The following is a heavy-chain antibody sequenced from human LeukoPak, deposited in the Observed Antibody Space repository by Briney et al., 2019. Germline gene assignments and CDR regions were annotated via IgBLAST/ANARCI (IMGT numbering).Heavy chain of an antibody. Sequence: QSGGSLRLSCAASGFTFSTYAMSWVRQAPGKGLEWVSAISSSGGNTYYADSVKGRFTISRDNSKNTLYLQMNSLRAEDTAVYYCARRAGAYSHPYDYWGQGTLVTVSS. V-gene: IGHV3-23*01. CDR1: GFTFSTYA. D-gene: IGHD4/OR15-4a*01. CDR2: ISSSGGNT. CDR3: ARRAGAYSHPYDY. J-gene: IGHJ4*02.